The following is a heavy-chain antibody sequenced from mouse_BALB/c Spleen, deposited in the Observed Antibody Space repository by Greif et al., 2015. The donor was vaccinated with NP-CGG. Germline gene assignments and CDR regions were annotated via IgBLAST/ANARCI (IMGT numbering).Heavy chain of an antibody. J-gene: IGHJ4*01. CDR2: ISYSGST. D-gene: IGHD2-4*01. V-gene: IGHV3-2*02. CDR1: GYSITSDYA. CDR3: ARDYDYDGGYYAMDY. Sequence: EVKLLESGPGLVKPSQSLSLTCTVTGYSITSDYAWNWIRQFPGNKLEWMGYISYSGSTSYNPSLKSRISITRDTSKNQFFLQLNSVTTEDTATYYCARDYDYDGGYYAMDYWGQGTSVTVSS.